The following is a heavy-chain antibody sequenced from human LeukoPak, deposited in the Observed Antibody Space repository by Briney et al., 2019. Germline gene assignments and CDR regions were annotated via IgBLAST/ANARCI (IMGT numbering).Heavy chain of an antibody. CDR2: IYPSDSDT. V-gene: IGHV5-51*01. J-gene: IGHJ4*02. CDR1: GYSFTSYW. CDR3: VRFGSTRIDY. Sequence: GESLKISCKGSGYSFTSYWIGWVRQMPGKGLEWMGIIYPSDSDTRYSPSFQGQVTISADKFITTAYLQWSSLKASDTAIYYCVRFGSTRIDYWGQGTLVTVSS. D-gene: IGHD3-10*01.